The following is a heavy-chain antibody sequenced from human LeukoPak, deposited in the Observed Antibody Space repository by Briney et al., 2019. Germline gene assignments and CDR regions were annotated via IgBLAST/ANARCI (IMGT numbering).Heavy chain of an antibody. D-gene: IGHD2-15*01. CDR1: GFTFSSYS. V-gene: IGHV3-21*01. CDR2: ISSSSSYI. CDR3: ARAREGYCSGGSCYPPRAFDI. J-gene: IGHJ3*02. Sequence: GGSLRLSCAASGFTFSSYSMNWGRQAPGKGLEWVSSISSSSSYIYYADSVKGRFTISRDNAKNSLYLQMNSLRAEDTAVYYCARAREGYCSGGSCYPPRAFDIWGQGTMVTVSS.